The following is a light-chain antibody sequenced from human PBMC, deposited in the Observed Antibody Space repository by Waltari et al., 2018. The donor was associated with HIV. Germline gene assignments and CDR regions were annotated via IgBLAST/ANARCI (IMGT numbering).Light chain of an antibody. V-gene: IGLV3-1*01. Sequence: SFELTQPPSVSVSPGQTASITCSGDKLGNNYTCWYQQKPGQSPVLVIYQDDKRPSGIPERFSCSNSGNTAALTISGTQALDEADYFCQTWDSSTVLFGGGTKLTVL. CDR2: QDD. CDR1: KLGNNY. CDR3: QTWDSSTVL. J-gene: IGLJ2*01.